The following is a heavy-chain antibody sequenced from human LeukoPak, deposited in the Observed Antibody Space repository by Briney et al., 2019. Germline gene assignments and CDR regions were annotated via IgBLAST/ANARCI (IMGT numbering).Heavy chain of an antibody. CDR2: IYHSGST. J-gene: IGHJ4*02. CDR1: GYSISSGYY. CDR3: AKHYDYVWGSYRPYYFDY. V-gene: IGHV4-38-2*02. Sequence: LETLSLTCTVSGYSISSGYYWGWIRQPPGKGLEWIGSIYHSGSTYYNPSLKSRVTISVDTSKNQFSLKLSSVTAADTAVYYCAKHYDYVWGSYRPYYFDYWGQGTLVTVSS. D-gene: IGHD3-16*02.